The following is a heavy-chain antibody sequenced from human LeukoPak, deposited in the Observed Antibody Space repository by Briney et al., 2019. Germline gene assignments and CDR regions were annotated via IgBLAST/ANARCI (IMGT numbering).Heavy chain of an antibody. CDR2: INWNGGST. V-gene: IGHV3-20*01. J-gene: IGHJ4*02. CDR3: ARGELVDY. Sequence: PGGSLRLSCAASGFTLSSNYMSWVRQAPGQGLEWVSYINWNGGSTGYADSVKGRFTISRDNAENSLYLQMNSLRAEDTALYHCARGELVDYWGQGTLVTVSS. D-gene: IGHD1-7*01. CDR1: GFTLSSNY.